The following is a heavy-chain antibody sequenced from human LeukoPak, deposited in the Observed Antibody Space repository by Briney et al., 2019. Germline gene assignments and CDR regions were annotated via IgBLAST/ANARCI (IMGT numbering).Heavy chain of an antibody. CDR3: ARSSIAARLDYYGMDV. V-gene: IGHV4-34*01. Sequence: GSLRLSCAASGFTFSSYWMSWVRQAPGKGLEWIGEINHSGSTNYNPSLKSRVTISVDTSKNQFSLKLSSVTAADTAVYYCARSSIAARLDYYGMDVWGQGTTVTVSS. CDR1: GFTFSSYW. D-gene: IGHD6-6*01. CDR2: INHSGST. J-gene: IGHJ6*02.